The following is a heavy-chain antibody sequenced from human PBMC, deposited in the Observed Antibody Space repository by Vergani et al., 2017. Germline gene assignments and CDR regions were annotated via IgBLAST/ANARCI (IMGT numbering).Heavy chain of an antibody. CDR1: GYTFTGYY. CDR2: INPNSGGT. J-gene: IGHJ4*02. Sequence: QVQLVQSGAEVKKPGASVKVSCKASGYTFTGYYMHWVRQAPGPGLEWMGWINPNSGGTNYAQKFPCSVTMTRDTSISTAYMGLSRLRSDDTAVYYCARVTVTSGSYSEADYWGQGTLVTVSS. V-gene: IGHV1-2*02. D-gene: IGHD1-26*01. CDR3: ARVTVTSGSYSEADY.